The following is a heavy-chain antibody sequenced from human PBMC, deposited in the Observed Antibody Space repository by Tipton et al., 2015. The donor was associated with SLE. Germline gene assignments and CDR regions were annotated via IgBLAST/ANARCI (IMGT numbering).Heavy chain of an antibody. Sequence: QSGAEVKKPGSSVKVSCKASGGTFSSYAISWVRQAPGQGLEWMGGIIPIFGTANYAQKFQGRVTITADKSTSTAYMELSSLRSEDTAVYYCARETFRNYDFWSGYPTFDYWGQGTLVTVSS. J-gene: IGHJ4*02. V-gene: IGHV1-69*06. D-gene: IGHD3-3*01. CDR1: GGTFSSYA. CDR3: ARETFRNYDFWSGYPTFDY. CDR2: IIPIFGTA.